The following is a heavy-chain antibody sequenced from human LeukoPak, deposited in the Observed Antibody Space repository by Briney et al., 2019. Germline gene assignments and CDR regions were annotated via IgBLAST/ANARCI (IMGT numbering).Heavy chain of an antibody. CDR1: GFTFSSYS. CDR2: ISSSSSYI. D-gene: IGHD3-22*01. V-gene: IGHV3-21*01. CDR3: ARDNRPRYYDSRGYYYPPDY. J-gene: IGHJ4*02. Sequence: GGSLRLSCAASGFTFSSYSMNWVRQAPGKGLEWVSSISSSSSYIYYADSVKGRFTISRDNAKNSLYLQMNSLRAEDTAVYYCARDNRPRYYDSRGYYYPPDYWGQGTLVTVSS.